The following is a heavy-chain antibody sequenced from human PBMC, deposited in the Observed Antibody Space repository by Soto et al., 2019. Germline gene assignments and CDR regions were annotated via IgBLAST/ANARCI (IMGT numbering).Heavy chain of an antibody. V-gene: IGHV4-31*03. CDR2: IYYSGST. CDR1: GGSISSGGYY. J-gene: IGHJ5*02. Sequence: PSETLSRTCTVSGGSISSGGYYWSWILQHPGKGLEWIGYIYYSGSTYYNPSLKSRVTISVDTSKNQFSLKLSSVTAADTAVYYCAREAGSSAGLRWFDPWGQGTLVTVSP. CDR3: AREAGSSAGLRWFDP. D-gene: IGHD6-6*01.